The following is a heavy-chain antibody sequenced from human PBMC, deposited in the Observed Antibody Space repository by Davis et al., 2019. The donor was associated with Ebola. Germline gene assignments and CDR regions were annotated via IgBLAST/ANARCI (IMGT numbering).Heavy chain of an antibody. CDR1: GFTFSSYA. D-gene: IGHD3-9*01. CDR2: ISGSGGST. J-gene: IGHJ6*02. V-gene: IGHV3-23*01. Sequence: GESLKIFCAASGFTFSSYAMSWVRQAPGKGLEWVSAISGSGGSTYYADSVKGRFTISRDNSKNTLYLQMNSLRAEDTAVYYCAREPHYDILTGYYGGMDVWGQGTTVTVSS. CDR3: AREPHYDILTGYYGGMDV.